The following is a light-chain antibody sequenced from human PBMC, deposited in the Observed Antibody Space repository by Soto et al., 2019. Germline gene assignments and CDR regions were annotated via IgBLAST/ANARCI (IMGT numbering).Light chain of an antibody. J-gene: IGKJ4*01. CDR1: QSVTIY. CDR2: SAS. CDR3: QQYNNWPLT. V-gene: IGKV3-15*01. Sequence: EIVMTQSPATLSVSPGERATLSCRASQSVTIYLAWYQQKPGQAPRLLIYSASTRATGIPARFSGSGSGTEFTLTISSPQSEDFAVYYCQQYNNWPLTFGGGTKVEIK.